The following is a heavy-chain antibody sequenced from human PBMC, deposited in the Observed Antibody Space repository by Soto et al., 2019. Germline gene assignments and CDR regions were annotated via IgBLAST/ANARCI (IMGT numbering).Heavy chain of an antibody. CDR2: IKEDGSDL. D-gene: IGHD3-22*01. CDR3: AKRPGVVVIDGVDY. V-gene: IGHV3-7*03. J-gene: IGHJ4*02. CDR1: GFTFSSYW. Sequence: GGSLRLSCAASGFTFSSYWMSWVRQAPEKGLEWVANIKEDGSDLYFVDSVKGRFTISRDNAKNSLYLQMSSLRAEDTAVYYCAKRPGVVVIDGVDYWGQGTLVTVSS.